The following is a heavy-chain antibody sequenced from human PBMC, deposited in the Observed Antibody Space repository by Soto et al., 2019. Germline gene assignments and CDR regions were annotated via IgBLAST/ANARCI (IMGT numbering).Heavy chain of an antibody. D-gene: IGHD6-19*01. CDR1: GYSFTSYW. J-gene: IGHJ6*02. Sequence: PGESLKISGKGSGYSFTSYWIGWVRQMPGRGLEWMGIIYPGDSDTRYSPSFQGQVTISADKSISTAYLQWSSLKASDTAMYYCARHSSGWYRPYYYYCMDVLGQGTTVTVSS. CDR2: IYPGDSDT. CDR3: ARHSSGWYRPYYYYCMDV. V-gene: IGHV5-51*01.